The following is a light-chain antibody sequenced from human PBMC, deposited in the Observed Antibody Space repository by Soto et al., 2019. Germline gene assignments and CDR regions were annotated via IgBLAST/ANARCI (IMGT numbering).Light chain of an antibody. CDR1: SSDVGGYNY. CDR2: DVS. J-gene: IGLJ1*01. Sequence: QSALTQPASVSGSPGQSITISCTGTSSDVGGYNYVSWYQQHPGKAPKLMIYDVSNRPSGVSNRFSVSKSGNTASLTISGLQAEDEADYYCSSYTSSSTLHVFGTGTKVTVL. V-gene: IGLV2-14*01. CDR3: SSYTSSSTLHV.